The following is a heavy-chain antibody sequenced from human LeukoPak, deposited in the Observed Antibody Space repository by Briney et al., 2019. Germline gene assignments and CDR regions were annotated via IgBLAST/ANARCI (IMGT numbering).Heavy chain of an antibody. V-gene: IGHV4-59*12. CDR3: ATSRVDTSLND. CDR1: GVSIRSYY. Sequence: PSETLSLTCTVSGVSIRSYYWSWIRKPPGKGLEWIGYVYYSGRTNYNPSLRSRVTISADTSKNQFSLKMTSVTAADTAVYYCATSRVDTSLNDWGQGTLVTVSS. D-gene: IGHD5-18*01. J-gene: IGHJ4*02. CDR2: VYYSGRT.